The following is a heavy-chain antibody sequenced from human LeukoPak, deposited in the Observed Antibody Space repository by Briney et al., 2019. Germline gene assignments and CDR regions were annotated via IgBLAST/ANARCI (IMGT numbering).Heavy chain of an antibody. CDR3: AKLPWGTAARPNFGMDY. V-gene: IGHV3-23*01. J-gene: IGHJ4*02. D-gene: IGHD6-6*01. Sequence: GGSLRLSCAASGFIFSNYAMSWVRQAPGKGLDWVSTISGSGVSTYYVDSVKGRFTISRDNSKNTLYLQMNSLRAEDTAVYYCAKLPWGTAARPNFGMDYWGQGILVTVSS. CDR1: GFIFSNYA. CDR2: ISGSGVST.